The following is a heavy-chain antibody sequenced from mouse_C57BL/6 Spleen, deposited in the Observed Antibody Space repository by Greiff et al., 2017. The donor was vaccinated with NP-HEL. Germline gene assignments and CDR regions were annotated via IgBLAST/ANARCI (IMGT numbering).Heavy chain of an antibody. V-gene: IGHV1-55*01. D-gene: IGHD3-2*02. CDR2: IYPGSGST. CDR1: GYTFTSYW. J-gene: IGHJ2*01. Sequence: VQLQQPGAELVKPGASVKMSCKASGYTFTSYWITWVKQRPGQGLEWIGDIYPGSGSTNYNEKFKSKATLTVDTSSSTAYMQLSSLTSEDSAVYYCARSGTAQATLYYFDYWGQGTTLTVSS. CDR3: ARSGTAQATLYYFDY.